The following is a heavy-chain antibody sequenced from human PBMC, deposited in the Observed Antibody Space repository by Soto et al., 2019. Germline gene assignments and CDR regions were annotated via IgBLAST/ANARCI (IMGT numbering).Heavy chain of an antibody. CDR2: TSKDGSKK. Sequence: GGSLRLSCVVSGFNFSNYAINWVRQAPGKGLDWVAVTSKDGSKKYYADSVKGRFTISRDNSKNTVYLQMNSLSTEDTAIYYCARDISVAGAGYFLHWGQGTLVTVSS. J-gene: IGHJ1*01. V-gene: IGHV3-30-3*01. D-gene: IGHD6-19*01. CDR3: ARDISVAGAGYFLH. CDR1: GFNFSNYA.